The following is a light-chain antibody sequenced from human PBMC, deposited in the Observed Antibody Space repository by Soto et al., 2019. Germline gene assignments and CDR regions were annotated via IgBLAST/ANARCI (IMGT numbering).Light chain of an antibody. J-gene: IGLJ2*01. CDR3: SSYAGSRKLVV. CDR2: DVS. CDR1: SSDVGGYNY. V-gene: IGLV2-8*01. Sequence: QSALTQPPSASGSPGQSVTISCTGTSSDVGGYNYVSWYQQHPGRAPKLMIYDVSNRPSGVPDRFSGSKSGNTASLTVSGLQHEDESYCYSSSYAGSRKLVVFGGGTKLTVL.